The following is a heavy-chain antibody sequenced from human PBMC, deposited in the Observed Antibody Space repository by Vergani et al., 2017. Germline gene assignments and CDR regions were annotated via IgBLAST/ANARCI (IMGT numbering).Heavy chain of an antibody. V-gene: IGHV3-23*01. Sequence: EVQLLESGGGLVQPGGSLRLSCGASGFTFSSYAMTWVRQAPGKGLEWVSAISGSGGNTFYTDSVKGRFTISRDNSKDTLYLQMNSLRVEDTAIYYCAKARDPNCKGGNCYSYYYGLDLCVKGTTVTVSS. CDR2: ISGSGGNT. J-gene: IGHJ6*04. CDR1: GFTFSSYA. CDR3: AKARDPNCKGGNCYSYYYGLDL. D-gene: IGHD2-15*01.